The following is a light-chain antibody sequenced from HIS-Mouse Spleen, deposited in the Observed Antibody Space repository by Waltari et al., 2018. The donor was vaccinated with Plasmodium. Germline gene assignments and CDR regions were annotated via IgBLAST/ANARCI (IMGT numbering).Light chain of an antibody. CDR2: QDS. CDR3: QAWDSSTVV. J-gene: IGLJ2*01. CDR1: KLGDKY. Sequence: SYELTQPPSVSVSPGQTASITCSGDKLGDKYACWYQQKPGQSPVLVIYQDSKRRSGIPERFSGSNSGNTATLTISGTQAMDEADYYCQAWDSSTVVFCGGTKLTVL. V-gene: IGLV3-1*01.